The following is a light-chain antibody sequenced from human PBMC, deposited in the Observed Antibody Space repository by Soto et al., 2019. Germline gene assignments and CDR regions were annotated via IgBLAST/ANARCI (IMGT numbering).Light chain of an antibody. J-gene: IGKJ1*01. CDR1: QTITGTY. V-gene: IGKV3-20*01. CDR2: GAS. Sequence: EVVLTQVPGTLSLSPGERATLSCRASQTITGTYLAWYQQKPGQAPRLLIHGASTRATAIPDRFSGGGTGTDFNLNISRVEPEDFAMYYCQQYGTSKRWTFGQGTKVEVK. CDR3: QQYGTSKRWT.